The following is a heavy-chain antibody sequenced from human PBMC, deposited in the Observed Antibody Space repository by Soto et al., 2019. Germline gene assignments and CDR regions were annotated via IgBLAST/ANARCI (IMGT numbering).Heavy chain of an antibody. CDR1: GFTFSSYG. Sequence: GGSLRLSCAASGFTFSSYGIHWVRQAPGKGLEWVAVIWYDGSNKYYAVSVKGRFTISRDNSKNTLYLQMNSLRAEDTAVYYFARDQLYYNDISGRPLNAFDVWGQGTMVTVSS. J-gene: IGHJ3*01. V-gene: IGHV3-33*01. CDR3: ARDQLYYNDISGRPLNAFDV. D-gene: IGHD3-22*01. CDR2: IWYDGSNK.